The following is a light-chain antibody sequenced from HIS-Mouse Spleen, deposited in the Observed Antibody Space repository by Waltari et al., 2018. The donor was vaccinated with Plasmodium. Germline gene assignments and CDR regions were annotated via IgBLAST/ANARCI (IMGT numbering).Light chain of an antibody. CDR3: QQYGSSPYT. CDR1: QSVSSSY. Sequence: DTVLTQSPGTLSLSPGEGATLSCRASQSVSSSYLAWYQQKPGQAPRLRIYGASSRATGIPDRFSGSGSGTDFTLTISRLEPEDFAVYYCQQYGSSPYTFGQGTKLEIK. CDR2: GAS. V-gene: IGKV3-20*01. J-gene: IGKJ2*01.